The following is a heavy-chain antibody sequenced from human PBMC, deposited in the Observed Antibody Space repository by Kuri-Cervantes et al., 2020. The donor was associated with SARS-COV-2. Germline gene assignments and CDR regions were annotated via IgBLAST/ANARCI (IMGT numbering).Heavy chain of an antibody. J-gene: IGHJ5*02. Sequence: SVKVSCKASGGTFSSYAISWVRQAPGQGLEWMGGIIPIFGTANYAQKFQGRVTTTTDESTSTAYMELSSLRSEDTAVYYCASGGPILFNWFDPWGQGTLVTVSS. D-gene: IGHD2-15*01. V-gene: IGHV1-69*05. CDR2: IIPIFGTA. CDR1: GGTFSSYA. CDR3: ASGGPILFNWFDP.